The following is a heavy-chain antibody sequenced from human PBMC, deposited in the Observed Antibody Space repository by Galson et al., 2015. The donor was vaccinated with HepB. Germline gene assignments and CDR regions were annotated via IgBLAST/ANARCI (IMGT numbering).Heavy chain of an antibody. D-gene: IGHD3-22*01. CDR3: ARDLVPGDYYDSSGCPGV. V-gene: IGHV1-2*04. CDR1: GYTFTGYY. Sequence: SVKVSCKASGYTFTGYYMHWVRQAPGQGLEWMGWINPNSGGTNYAQKFQGWVTMTRDTSISTAYMELSRLRSDDTAVYYCARDLVPGDYYDSSGCPGVWGQGTLVTVSS. CDR2: INPNSGGT. J-gene: IGHJ4*02.